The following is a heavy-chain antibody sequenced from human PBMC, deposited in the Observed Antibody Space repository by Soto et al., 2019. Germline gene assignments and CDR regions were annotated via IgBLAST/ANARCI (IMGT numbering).Heavy chain of an antibody. V-gene: IGHV3-23*01. CDR1: GFTFSSYD. Sequence: PWGSLRLSCSASGFTFSSYDMSWFRQAPGKGLEWVSTILVGGSTHYPDSVKGRFTISRDNSKNTVFLQMNSLTAGDTAVYYCAKATATGGGAFDICGQGTMVTVS. CDR3: AKATATGGGAFDI. J-gene: IGHJ3*02. CDR2: ILVGGST. D-gene: IGHD2-8*02.